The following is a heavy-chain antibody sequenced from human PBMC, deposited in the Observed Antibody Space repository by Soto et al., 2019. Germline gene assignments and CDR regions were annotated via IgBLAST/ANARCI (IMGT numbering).Heavy chain of an antibody. Sequence: QVQLQESGPGLVKPSGTLSLTCAVSGGSISSSNWWSWVRQHPGKGLEWIGYISYSGSTYYNPSLQSRVTISVDTSKNQFYLKLSSVTAADTAVYYCARDRPSSDCSGGSCYSVSNLFDYWGQGTLVTVSS. V-gene: IGHV4-4*02. CDR3: ARDRPSSDCSGGSCYSVSNLFDY. J-gene: IGHJ4*02. D-gene: IGHD2-15*01. CDR2: ISYSGST. CDR1: GGSISSSNW.